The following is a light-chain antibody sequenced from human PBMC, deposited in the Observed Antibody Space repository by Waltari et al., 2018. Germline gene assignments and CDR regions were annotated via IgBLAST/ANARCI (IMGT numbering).Light chain of an antibody. CDR3: HQYYLYPFT. V-gene: IGKV4-1*01. CDR1: QSVFYRSKNKNY. CDR2: ATS. J-gene: IGKJ4*01. Sequence: DIVLTQSPDSLAVSLGERATINCKSSQSVFYRSKNKNYLSWYQQKPGQPPKLLIYATSTRESGVPDRFSGSGSGTDFTLTISSLQAEDVAVYFCHQYYLYPFTFGGGTKVEIK.